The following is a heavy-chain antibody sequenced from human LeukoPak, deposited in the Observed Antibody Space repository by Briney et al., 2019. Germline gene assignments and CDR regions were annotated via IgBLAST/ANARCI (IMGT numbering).Heavy chain of an antibody. CDR3: AKEGIVVVPAASRPSSRNWFDP. J-gene: IGHJ5*02. CDR1: GFTFSSYA. CDR2: ISGSGGST. V-gene: IGHV3-23*01. D-gene: IGHD2-2*01. Sequence: GGSLRLSCAASGFTFSSYAMSWVRQAPGKGLEWVSAISGSGGSTYYADSVKGRFTISRDNSKNTLYLQMNSLRAEDTAVYYCAKEGIVVVPAASRPSSRNWFDPWGQGTLVTVSS.